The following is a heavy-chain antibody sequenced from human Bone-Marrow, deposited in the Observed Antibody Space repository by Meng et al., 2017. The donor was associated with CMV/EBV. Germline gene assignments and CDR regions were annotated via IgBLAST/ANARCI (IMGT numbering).Heavy chain of an antibody. CDR2: MNPNSGNT. CDR1: GYTFTSYD. Sequence: ASVKVSCKASGYTFTSYDINWVRQATGQGLEWMGWMNPNSGNTGYAQKFQGRVTMTRNTSISTAYMELSSLRSEDTAVYYCARAQAGVGWFDPWGQGTLVTVSS. V-gene: IGHV1-8*01. J-gene: IGHJ5*02. CDR3: ARAQAGVGWFDP. D-gene: IGHD6-19*01.